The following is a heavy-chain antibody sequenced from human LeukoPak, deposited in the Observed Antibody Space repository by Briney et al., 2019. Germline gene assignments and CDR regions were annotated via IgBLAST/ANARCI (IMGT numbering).Heavy chain of an antibody. CDR2: INHSGST. V-gene: IGHV4-34*01. CDR3: ARGNLKMVRGVIANYYYYDGMDV. Sequence: SETLSLTCAVCGGSFSGYYGSWIRQPPGKGLEWIGEINHSGSTNYNPSLKSRVTISVDTSKNQFSLKQCSVTAADTAVYYCARGNLKMVRGVIANYYYYDGMDVWGQGTTVTVSS. D-gene: IGHD3-10*01. J-gene: IGHJ6*02. CDR1: GGSFSGYY.